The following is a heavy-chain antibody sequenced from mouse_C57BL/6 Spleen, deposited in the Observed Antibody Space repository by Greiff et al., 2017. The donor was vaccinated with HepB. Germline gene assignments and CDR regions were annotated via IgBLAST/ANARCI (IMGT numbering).Heavy chain of an antibody. D-gene: IGHD2-3*01. CDR2: ISDGGSYT. CDR3: AREDDGYYDFAY. Sequence: DVKLVESGGGLVKPGGSLKLSCAASGFTFSSYAMSWVRQTPEKRLEWVATISDGGSYTYYPDNVKGRFTSSRDNAKNNLYLQMSHLKSEDTAMYYCAREDDGYYDFAYWGQGTLVTVSA. CDR1: GFTFSSYA. V-gene: IGHV5-4*01. J-gene: IGHJ3*01.